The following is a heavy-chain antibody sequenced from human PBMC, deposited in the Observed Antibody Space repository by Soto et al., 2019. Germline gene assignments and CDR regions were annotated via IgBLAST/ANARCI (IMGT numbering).Heavy chain of an antibody. J-gene: IGHJ3*02. CDR3: VRDILI. Sequence: EVQLVESGGGLVQPGGSLRLSCAVSGFSFSSYSMNWVRQAPGKGLEWVSYINSGGGTINYADSVKGRFTISRDNAKNLLYLQMSSLRDEDTAVYYCVRDILIWGQGKMVTVSS. V-gene: IGHV3-48*02. CDR2: INSGGGTI. CDR1: GFSFSSYS.